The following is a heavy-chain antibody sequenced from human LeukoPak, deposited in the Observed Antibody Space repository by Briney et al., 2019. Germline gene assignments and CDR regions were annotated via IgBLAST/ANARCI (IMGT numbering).Heavy chain of an antibody. V-gene: IGHV1-2*02. CDR2: INPNSGGT. Sequence: ASVKVFCKASGYTFTGYYMHWVRQAPGQGLEWMGWINPNSGGTNYAQKFQVRVTMTRDTSISTAYMELSRLRSDDTAVYYCARGFSRGYYYGYDYWGQGTLVTVSS. J-gene: IGHJ4*02. D-gene: IGHD3-22*01. CDR1: GYTFTGYY. CDR3: ARGFSRGYYYGYDY.